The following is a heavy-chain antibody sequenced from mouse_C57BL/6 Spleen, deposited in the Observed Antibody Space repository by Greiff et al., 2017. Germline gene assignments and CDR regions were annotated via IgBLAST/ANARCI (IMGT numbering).Heavy chain of an antibody. Sequence: VQVVEPGAELVRPGTSVKVSCKASGYAFTNYLIEWVKQRPGQGLEWIGVLNPGSGGTNYNEKFKGKATLTADKSSSTAYMQLSSLTSEDSAVYFCASNRYYAMDYWGQGTSVTVSS. CDR2: LNPGSGGT. CDR3: ASNRYYAMDY. V-gene: IGHV1-54*01. J-gene: IGHJ4*01. CDR1: GYAFTNYL.